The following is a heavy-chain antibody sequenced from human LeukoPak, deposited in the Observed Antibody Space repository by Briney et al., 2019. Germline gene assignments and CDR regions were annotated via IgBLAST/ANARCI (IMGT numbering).Heavy chain of an antibody. CDR3: ARYMDYYGSGSYYMGNFGSYYYYMDV. J-gene: IGHJ6*03. CDR1: GFTFSSYE. CDR2: ISSSGSTI. V-gene: IGHV3-48*03. Sequence: GGSLTLSCAASGFTFSSYEMNWLRQAPGKGREWVSYISSSGSTIYYADSVKGRFNIPRDNAKNSLYLQMNSLRAEDTAVYYCARYMDYYGSGSYYMGNFGSYYYYMDVWGKGTTVTVSS. D-gene: IGHD3-10*01.